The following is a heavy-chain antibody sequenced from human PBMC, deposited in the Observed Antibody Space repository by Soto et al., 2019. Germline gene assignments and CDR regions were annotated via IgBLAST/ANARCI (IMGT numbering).Heavy chain of an antibody. CDR1: GFTFSSYA. V-gene: IGHV3-49*03. Sequence: GGSLRLSCTASGFTFSSYAMRWFRQAPGKGLEWVGFIRSKAYGGTTEYAASVKGRFTISRDDSKSIAYLQMNSLKTEDTAVYYCTRGRSFRDSNYGYNWFDPWGQGTLVTVSS. J-gene: IGHJ5*02. CDR3: TRGRSFRDSNYGYNWFDP. CDR2: IRSKAYGGTT. D-gene: IGHD4-4*01.